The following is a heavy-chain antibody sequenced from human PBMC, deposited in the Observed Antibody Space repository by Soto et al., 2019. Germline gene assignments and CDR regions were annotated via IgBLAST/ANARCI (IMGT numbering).Heavy chain of an antibody. D-gene: IGHD2-8*01. J-gene: IGHJ6*02. CDR3: ARDGDKDCTNGVCYNDYYYGMDV. Sequence: SETLSLTFVGSACTISTRKSGSKVTHHLGPGMVWIGEIYHSGSTNYNPSLKSRVTISVDKSKNQFSLKLSSVTAADTAVYYCARDGDKDCTNGVCYNDYYYGMDVSGQGTMVS. CDR2: IYHSGST. CDR1: ACTISTRKS. V-gene: IGHV4-4*02.